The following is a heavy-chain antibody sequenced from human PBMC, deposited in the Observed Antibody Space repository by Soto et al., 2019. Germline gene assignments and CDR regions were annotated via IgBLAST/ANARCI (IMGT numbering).Heavy chain of an antibody. Sequence: EVKLLESGGGLVPPGASARLSCVTSGFMFDNYAMSWVRQSPGRGLEWVAAISGSGHGTVYTQSVQGRFIISRDKSKKTLFLPMNNWRDKETAVYYCAKGRYFDTSGGCANDWGLGTLVSVSA. V-gene: IGHV3-23*01. D-gene: IGHD3-22*01. CDR3: AKGRYFDTSGGCAND. CDR1: GFMFDNYA. J-gene: IGHJ4*02. CDR2: ISGSGHGT.